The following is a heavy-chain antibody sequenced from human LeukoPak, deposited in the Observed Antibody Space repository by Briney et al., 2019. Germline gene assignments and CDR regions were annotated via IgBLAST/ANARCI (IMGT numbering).Heavy chain of an antibody. J-gene: IGHJ4*02. D-gene: IGHD2-2*01. CDR1: GGSISSSSYY. V-gene: IGHV4-39*06. CDR2: IYYSGST. CDR3: ARGRGLGYCSSTSCYAPYFDY. Sequence: SETLSLTCTVSGGSISSSSYYWGWIRQPPGKGLEWIGSIYYSGSTYYNPSLKSRVTISVDTSKNQFPLKLSSVTAADTAVYYCARGRGLGYCSSTSCYAPYFDYWGQGTLVTVSS.